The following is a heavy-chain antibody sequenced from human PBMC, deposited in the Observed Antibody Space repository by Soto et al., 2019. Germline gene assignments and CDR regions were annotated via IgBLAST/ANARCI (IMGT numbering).Heavy chain of an antibody. D-gene: IGHD3-22*01. CDR2: IIPIFGTA. J-gene: IGHJ1*01. V-gene: IGHV1-69*13. CDR1: GYTFSSYA. Sequence: SVKVSCKASGYTFSSYAISWVRQAPGQGLEWMGGIIPIFGTANYAQKFQGRVTITADESTSTAYMELSSLRSEDTAVYYCARDPAYTYYYDSSGPPVPNVRYFQHWGQGTLVTVSS. CDR3: ARDPAYTYYYDSSGPPVPNVRYFQH.